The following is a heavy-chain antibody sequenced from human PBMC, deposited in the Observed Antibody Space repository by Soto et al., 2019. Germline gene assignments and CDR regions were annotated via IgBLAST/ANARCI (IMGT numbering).Heavy chain of an antibody. Sequence: QVQLVESGGGVVQPGRSLRLSCAASGFTFSSYGMHWVRQAPGKGLEWVAVISYDGSNKYYADSVKGRFTISRDNSKNTLYLQMNSLRAEDTAVYYCATVGKPAAIPYYFDYWGQGTLVTVSS. V-gene: IGHV3-30*03. CDR1: GFTFSSYG. CDR3: ATVGKPAAIPYYFDY. D-gene: IGHD2-2*02. J-gene: IGHJ4*02. CDR2: ISYDGSNK.